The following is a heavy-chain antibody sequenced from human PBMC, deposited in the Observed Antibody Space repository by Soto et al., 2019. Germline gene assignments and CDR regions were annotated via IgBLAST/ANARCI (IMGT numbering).Heavy chain of an antibody. D-gene: IGHD6-19*01. CDR3: AKARIAVAVTYYYHGMDV. CDR1: GFTFSSYG. V-gene: IGHV3-30*18. Sequence: GGSLRLSCAASGFTFSSYGMHWVRQAPGKGLEWVAVISYDGSNKYYADSVKGRFTISRDNSKNTLYLQMNSLRAEDTAVYYCAKARIAVAVTYYYHGMDVWGQGTTVTVSS. J-gene: IGHJ6*02. CDR2: ISYDGSNK.